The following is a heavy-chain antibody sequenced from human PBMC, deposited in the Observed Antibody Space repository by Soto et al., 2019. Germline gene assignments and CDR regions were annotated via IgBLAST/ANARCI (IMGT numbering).Heavy chain of an antibody. J-gene: IGHJ5*02. D-gene: IGHD3-10*01. V-gene: IGHV4-30-2*01. CDR3: ARGLGP. CDR1: GGSISSGGYF. Sequence: QLQLQESGSGLVKPSQTLSLTCAVSGGSISSGGYFWSWIRQPPGKGLEWIGYIYHIGSTYYNPSLKSRVTVAVDRSKNQFSLKLSSVTAADTAVYYCARGLGPWGQGTLVTVSS. CDR2: IYHIGST.